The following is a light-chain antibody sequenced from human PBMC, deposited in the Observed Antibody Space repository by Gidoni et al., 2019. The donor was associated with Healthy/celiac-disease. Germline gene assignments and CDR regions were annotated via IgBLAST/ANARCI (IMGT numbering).Light chain of an antibody. Sequence: DIQMTQSPSSLSASVGDRVTITCRASQSISSYLHWYQQKTGKAPKLLIYAASSLQSGVPSRFSGRGSGTAFPLTISSLQPADFATYYCQPSYSTPFTFGPGTKVDL. V-gene: IGKV1-39*01. CDR3: QPSYSTPFT. CDR2: AAS. CDR1: QSISSY. J-gene: IGKJ3*01.